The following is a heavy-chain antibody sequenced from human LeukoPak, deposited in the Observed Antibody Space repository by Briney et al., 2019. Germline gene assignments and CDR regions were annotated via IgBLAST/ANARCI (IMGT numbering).Heavy chain of an antibody. V-gene: IGHV3-21*01. CDR3: ARDWKYSMFDY. Sequence: GGSLRLSCAASGFTFSSYHMNWVPQAPGKGLEWVSSITSSSSYIYYADSVKGRFTISRDNAKKSLYLQMNSLRAEDTSVYYCARDWKYSMFDYWGQGALVTVSS. CDR2: ITSSSSYI. J-gene: IGHJ4*02. CDR1: GFTFSSYH. D-gene: IGHD2-21*01.